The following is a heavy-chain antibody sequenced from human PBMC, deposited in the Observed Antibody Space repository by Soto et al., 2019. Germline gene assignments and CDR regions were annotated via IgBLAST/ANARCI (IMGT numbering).Heavy chain of an antibody. CDR1: GGSISSGDYY. D-gene: IGHD3-22*01. V-gene: IGHV4-30-4*01. CDR3: ARVDSSGLRSFDP. CDR2: IYYSGST. J-gene: IGHJ5*02. Sequence: QVQLQESGPGLVKPSQTLSLTCTVSGGSISSGDYYWRWISQPPGKGLEWIGYIYYSGSTYYNPSLKSRVTISVDTSKNQFSLKLSSVTAADTAVYYCARVDSSGLRSFDPWGQGTLVTVSS.